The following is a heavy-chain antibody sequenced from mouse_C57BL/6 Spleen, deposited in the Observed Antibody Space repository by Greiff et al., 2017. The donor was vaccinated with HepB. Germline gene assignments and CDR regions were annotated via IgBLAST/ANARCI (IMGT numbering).Heavy chain of an antibody. Sequence: QVQLQQPGAELVKPGASVKLSCKASGYTFTSYWMHWVKQRPGQGLEWIGMIHPNSGSTNYNEKFKSKATLTVDKSSSTAYMQLSSLTSEDSAVYYCASAQLGFDYWGQGTTLTVSS. CDR1: GYTFTSYW. CDR3: ASAQLGFDY. CDR2: IHPNSGST. D-gene: IGHD4-1*02. V-gene: IGHV1-64*01. J-gene: IGHJ2*01.